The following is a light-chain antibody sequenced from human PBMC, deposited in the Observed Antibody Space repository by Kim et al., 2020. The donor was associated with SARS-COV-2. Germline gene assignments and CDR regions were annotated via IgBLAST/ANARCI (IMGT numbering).Light chain of an antibody. CDR2: QDS. Sequence: VSPGQAASIACSGDKLGDKYACWYQQKPGQSPVLVIYQDSKRPSGIPERFSGSNSGNTATLTIGGTQAMDEADYYCQAWDSSTAVFGTGTEVTVL. V-gene: IGLV3-1*01. CDR1: KLGDKY. J-gene: IGLJ1*01. CDR3: QAWDSSTAV.